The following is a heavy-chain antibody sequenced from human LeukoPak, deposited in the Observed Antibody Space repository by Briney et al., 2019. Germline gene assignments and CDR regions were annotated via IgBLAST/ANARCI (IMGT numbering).Heavy chain of an antibody. CDR2: IYPGDSDT. CDR1: GYSFTSYW. Sequence: GSSLKISCKGFGYSFTSYWIGWGRQMPGKGLEWMGIIYPGDSDTRYSPSFQGQGTISADKSINTAYPQWSSLKASHTAMYYCARQKRSIDYRGNRDPWFDPWGQGTPVTVSS. CDR3: ARQKRSIDYRGNRDPWFDP. D-gene: IGHD4-23*01. V-gene: IGHV5-51*01. J-gene: IGHJ5*02.